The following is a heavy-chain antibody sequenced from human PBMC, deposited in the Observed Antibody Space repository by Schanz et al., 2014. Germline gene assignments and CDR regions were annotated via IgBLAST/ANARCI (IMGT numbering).Heavy chain of an antibody. CDR1: GFTFSSYG. J-gene: IGHJ6*02. V-gene: IGHV3-33*01. CDR2: IWYDENNK. Sequence: QVQLVESGGGVVQFGRSLRLSCVASGFTFSSYGMHWVRQAPGKGLEWVAVIWYDENNKYYADSVKGRFTISRDNSKNTLYLQMNTQRAEDTAVYYCARDFDDRRGYGSGYCLGDCMDVWGQGTTVTVSS. D-gene: IGHD3-10*01. CDR3: ARDFDDRRGYGSGYCLGDCMDV.